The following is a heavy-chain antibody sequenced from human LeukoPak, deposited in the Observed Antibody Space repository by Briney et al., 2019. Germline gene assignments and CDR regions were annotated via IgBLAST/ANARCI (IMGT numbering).Heavy chain of an antibody. J-gene: IGHJ4*02. CDR3: ARDPGYSYGYFDY. D-gene: IGHD5-18*01. CDR1: GFTVSSNY. Sequence: PGGSLSLSCAASGFTVSSNYMSWVRQAPGKGLEGVSVIYSGGSKYYADSVKGRFTISRDNSKNTLYLQMNSLRAEDTAVYYCARDPGYSYGYFDYWGQGTLVTVSS. V-gene: IGHV3-53*01. CDR2: IYSGGSK.